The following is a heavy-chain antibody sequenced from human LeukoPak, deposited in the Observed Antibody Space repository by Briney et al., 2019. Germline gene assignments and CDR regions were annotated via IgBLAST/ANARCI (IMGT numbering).Heavy chain of an antibody. CDR2: IKQDGSEK. CDR3: ARGLSPAVAWYYFDY. D-gene: IGHD6-19*01. Sequence: GGSLRLSCAASGFTFSSYWMSWVRQAPGKGLEWVANIKQDGSEKSYADSVKGRFTISRDNAKNSLYLQINSLRAEDTAVYYCARGLSPAVAWYYFDYWGQGTLVTVSS. V-gene: IGHV3-7*01. J-gene: IGHJ4*02. CDR1: GFTFSSYW.